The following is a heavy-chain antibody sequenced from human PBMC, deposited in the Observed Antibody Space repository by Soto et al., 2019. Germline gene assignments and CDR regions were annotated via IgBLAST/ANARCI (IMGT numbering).Heavy chain of an antibody. V-gene: IGHV1-18*01. Sequence: QVQLVQSGAEVKKPGASVKVSCKASGYTFTSYGISWVRQAPGAGLAWTGGISADNGNTNHAQKLQGRVTMTTDTSTSTAYMELRSLRSDDTALYYCARDAAVGLFDSGGQGTLVTVSS. CDR3: ARDAAVGLFDS. CDR2: ISADNGNT. J-gene: IGHJ4*02. D-gene: IGHD1-26*01. CDR1: GYTFTSYG.